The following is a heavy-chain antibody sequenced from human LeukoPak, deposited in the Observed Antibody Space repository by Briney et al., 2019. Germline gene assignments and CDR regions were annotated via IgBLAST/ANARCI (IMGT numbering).Heavy chain of an antibody. CDR3: ARCVGNSGSGSYLTYFDY. Sequence: SETLSLTCAVSGGSINSGGYYWSWIRQPPGKGLEWIGHIYYSGSTHYNPSLKSRVTISVDTSKNQFSLKLSSVTAADTAAYYWARCVGNSGSGSYLTYFDYWGRGTLVTVSS. V-gene: IGHV4-61*08. CDR2: IYYSGST. D-gene: IGHD3-10*01. CDR1: GGSINSGGYY. J-gene: IGHJ4*02.